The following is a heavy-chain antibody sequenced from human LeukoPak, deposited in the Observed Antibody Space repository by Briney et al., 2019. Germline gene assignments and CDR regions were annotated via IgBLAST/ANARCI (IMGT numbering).Heavy chain of an antibody. V-gene: IGHV3-21*01. Sequence: PGGSLRLSCAASGFTFSSYSMNWVRQAPGKGLEWVSSISSSSSYIYYADSVKGRFTISRDNAKNSLYLQMNSLRAEDTAVYYCARDGSLGQLATYDMDVWGQGTTVTVSS. D-gene: IGHD6-6*01. CDR1: GFTFSSYS. CDR2: ISSSSSYI. J-gene: IGHJ6*02. CDR3: ARDGSLGQLATYDMDV.